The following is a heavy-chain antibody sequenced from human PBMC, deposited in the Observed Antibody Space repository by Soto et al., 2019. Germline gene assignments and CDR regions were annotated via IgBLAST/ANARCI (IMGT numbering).Heavy chain of an antibody. J-gene: IGHJ6*02. Sequence: GGSLRLSCAASGFTFSGYGMHWVRQAPGKGLEWVTIISYDGHNTYYADSMKGRFTISRDNSKNTLYLQMNSLRTEDTAMYYCAKDLGAHCGGDCYSSALYYYGMDVWGQGTTVTVSS. D-gene: IGHD2-21*01. CDR1: GFTFSGYG. CDR2: ISYDGHNT. V-gene: IGHV3-30*18. CDR3: AKDLGAHCGGDCYSSALYYYGMDV.